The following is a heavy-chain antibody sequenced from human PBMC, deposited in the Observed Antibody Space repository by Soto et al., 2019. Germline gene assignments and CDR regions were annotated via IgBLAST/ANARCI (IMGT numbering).Heavy chain of an antibody. J-gene: IGHJ4*02. CDR3: ARGRYGDY. V-gene: IGHV1-18*01. Sequence: QVHLVQSGAEVKKPGASVKVSCKGSGYTFTSYGITWVRQAPGQGLEWLGWISAHNGNTDYAQRLQGRVTVTRDTSTSTAYMELRSLRSDDTAVYYCARGRYGDYWGQGALVTVSS. CDR1: GYTFTSYG. D-gene: IGHD1-1*01. CDR2: ISAHNGNT.